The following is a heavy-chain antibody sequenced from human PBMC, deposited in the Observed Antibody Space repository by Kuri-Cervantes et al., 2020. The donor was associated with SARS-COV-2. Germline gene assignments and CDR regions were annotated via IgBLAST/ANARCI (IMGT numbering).Heavy chain of an antibody. CDR2: INHSGST. CDR3: ARRRGYSGYVDRPSYFDC. D-gene: IGHD5-12*01. J-gene: IGHJ4*02. V-gene: IGHV4-34*01. Sequence: ESLKISCAVYGGSFSGYYWSWIRQPPGKGLEWIGEINHSGSTNYNPSLKSRVTITVDTSKNQFSLKLSSVTAADTAVYYCARRRGYSGYVDRPSYFDCWGQGTLVTVSS. CDR1: GGSFSGYY.